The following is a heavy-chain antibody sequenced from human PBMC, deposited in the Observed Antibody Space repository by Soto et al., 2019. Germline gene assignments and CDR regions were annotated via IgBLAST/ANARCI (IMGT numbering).Heavy chain of an antibody. CDR3: ASGQQQLAFFDY. CDR2: ISYDGSNK. J-gene: IGHJ4*02. CDR1: GFTFSDYY. Sequence: QVQLVESGGGLVKPGGSLRLSCAASGFTFSDYYMSWIRQAPGKGLEWVAVISYDGSNKYYADSVKGRFTISRDNSKNTLYLQMNSLRAEDTAVYYCASGQQQLAFFDYWGQGTLVTVSS. V-gene: IGHV3-30-3*01. D-gene: IGHD6-13*01.